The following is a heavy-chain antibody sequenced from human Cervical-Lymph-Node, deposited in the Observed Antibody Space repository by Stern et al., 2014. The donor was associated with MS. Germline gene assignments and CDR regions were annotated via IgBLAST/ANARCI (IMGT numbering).Heavy chain of an antibody. V-gene: IGHV4-30-4*01. J-gene: IGHJ6*02. CDR2: IFYSGIT. CDR3: ARDRPIFGVVNPSYYYGMDV. Sequence: VQLQESGPGLVKSSQTLSLTCTVSGGSISSDDYYWSWIRQSPGKGLEWIGYIFYSGITYYNPSFKSRVAISVDTSKSPFSLKLSSVTAADTAVYYCARDRPIFGVVNPSYYYGMDVWGQGTTVTVSS. CDR1: GGSISSDDYY. D-gene: IGHD3-3*01.